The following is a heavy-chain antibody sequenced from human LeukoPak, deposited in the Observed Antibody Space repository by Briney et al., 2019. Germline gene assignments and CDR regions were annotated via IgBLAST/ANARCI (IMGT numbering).Heavy chain of an antibody. CDR2: IYYSGGT. CDR1: GGSISSYY. D-gene: IGHD2-21*01. Sequence: PSETLSLTCTVSGGSISSYYWSWLRQPPGKGLEWIGFIYYSGGTKYNPSLKSRVTISVDTSKNQFSLKLRSVTAADTAVYYCARGDPLPFNYWGQGTLVTVSS. J-gene: IGHJ4*02. CDR3: ARGDPLPFNY. V-gene: IGHV4-59*01.